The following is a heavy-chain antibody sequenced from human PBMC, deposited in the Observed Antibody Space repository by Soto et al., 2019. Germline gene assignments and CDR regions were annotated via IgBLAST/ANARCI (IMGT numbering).Heavy chain of an antibody. CDR1: GFRFSDHS. V-gene: IGHV3-48*02. D-gene: IGHD2-21*02. Sequence: LVESGGDLVYPGGSLRLSCVASGFRFSDHSMNWVRQAPGKGLQWTSYISSNSDTTYYADSVKGRFTVSRDNPKNALFLQVNSLRDDDTATYYCARLPKGSMVPAWGQGARVTVSS. J-gene: IGHJ4*02. CDR3: ARLPKGSMVPA. CDR2: ISSNSDTT.